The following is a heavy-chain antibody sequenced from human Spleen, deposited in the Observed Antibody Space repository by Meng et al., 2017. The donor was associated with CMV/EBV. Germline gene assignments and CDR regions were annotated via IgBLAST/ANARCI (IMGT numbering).Heavy chain of an antibody. CDR2: ISSSSSFI. J-gene: IGHJ6*02. V-gene: IGHV3-21*01. CDR3: ARESSGSFVLDV. CDR1: GFTCSVYS. Sequence: LTCAASGFTCSVYSMIWVRQAPGKGLEWDSSISSSSSFISYVDSVKGRFTISRDNAENSLYLHMNGLRAEDTAVYFCARESSGSFVLDVWGQGTTVTVSS. D-gene: IGHD3-22*01.